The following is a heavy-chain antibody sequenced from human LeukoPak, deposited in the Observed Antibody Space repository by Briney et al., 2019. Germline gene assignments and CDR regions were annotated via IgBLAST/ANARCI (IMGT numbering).Heavy chain of an antibody. J-gene: IGHJ4*02. CDR2: INPSVGGT. CDR3: ARHGSGRYYPAEGRVDY. Sequence: ASVKVSCKAFGYGFTSYYIHWVRQAPGQGLEWMGIINPSVGGTTYARKFQGRVTMTRDTSTSTVYMELSSLRSEDTAAYYCARHGSGRYYPAEGRVDYWGQGTLVTVSS. V-gene: IGHV1-46*03. D-gene: IGHD3-10*01. CDR1: GYGFTSYY.